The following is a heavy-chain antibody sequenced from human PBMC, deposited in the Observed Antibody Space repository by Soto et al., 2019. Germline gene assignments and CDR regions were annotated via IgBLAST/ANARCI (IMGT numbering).Heavy chain of an antibody. CDR1: GYSISSGYY. Sequence: SETLSLTCAVSGYSISSGYYWGWIRQPPGKGLEWIGSIYHSGSTYYNPSLKSRVTISVDTSKNQFSLKLSSVTAADTAVYYCAREATVDLGWFDPWGQGTLDTVST. CDR2: IYHSGST. CDR3: AREATVDLGWFDP. D-gene: IGHD4-4*01. V-gene: IGHV4-38-2*02. J-gene: IGHJ5*02.